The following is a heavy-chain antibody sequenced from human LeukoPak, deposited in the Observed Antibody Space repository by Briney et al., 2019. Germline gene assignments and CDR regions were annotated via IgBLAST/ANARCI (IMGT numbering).Heavy chain of an antibody. V-gene: IGHV1-69*05. D-gene: IGHD3-22*01. CDR3: AREFGGYYDSSGYHDIDY. CDR2: IIPIFGTA. Sequence: SVKVSCKASGGTFSSYAISWVRQAPGQGLEWMGGIIPIFGTANYAQKFQGRVTMTRDTSTSTVYMELSSLRSEDTAVYYCAREFGGYYDSSGYHDIDYWGQGTLVTVSS. J-gene: IGHJ4*02. CDR1: GGTFSSYA.